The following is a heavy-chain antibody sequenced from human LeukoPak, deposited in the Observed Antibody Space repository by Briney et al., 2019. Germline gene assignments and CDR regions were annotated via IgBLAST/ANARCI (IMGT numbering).Heavy chain of an antibody. CDR3: ARARGADAFDI. V-gene: IGHV1-18*01. J-gene: IGHJ3*02. CDR2: ISAYNGNT. Sequence: ASVKVSCKASGYTFTSYAITWVRQAPGQGLEWMGWISAYNGNTNYAPNLQGRVTMTTDTSTSTAYMELRSLRSDDTAVYYCARARGADAFDIWGQGTMVTVSS. CDR1: GYTFTSYA. D-gene: IGHD3-10*01.